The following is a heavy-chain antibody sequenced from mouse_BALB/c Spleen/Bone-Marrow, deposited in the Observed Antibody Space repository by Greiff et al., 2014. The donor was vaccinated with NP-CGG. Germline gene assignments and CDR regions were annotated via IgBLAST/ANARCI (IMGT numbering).Heavy chain of an antibody. CDR1: GYTFTNYW. CDR3: ARYWDAY. V-gene: IGHV1-7*01. D-gene: IGHD4-1*01. CDR2: IDPNTYYT. Sequence: QVQLKEARAELAKPGASVEMSCKASGYTFTNYWMHWGKQRPGQGLEWIGYIDPNTYYTRYNQKFKDKATLTADKSSSTAYLQLSSLTSEDSAVYYCARYWDAYWGQGTLVAVSA. J-gene: IGHJ3*01.